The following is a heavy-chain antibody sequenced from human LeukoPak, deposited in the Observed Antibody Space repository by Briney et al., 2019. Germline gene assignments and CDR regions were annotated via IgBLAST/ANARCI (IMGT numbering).Heavy chain of an antibody. CDR3: ARPGPLSVVVPAAIGYFDL. CDR2: MYYSGST. J-gene: IGHJ2*01. Sequence: SETLSLTCTVSGGSFSSSSYYWGWIRQPPGMGLEWVGSMYYSGSTYYNPSLKSRVTISVDTSKNQFSLKLSSVTAAHTAVYYCARPGPLSVVVPAAIGYFDLWGRGTLVTVSS. D-gene: IGHD2-2*02. CDR1: GGSFSSSSYY. V-gene: IGHV4-39*01.